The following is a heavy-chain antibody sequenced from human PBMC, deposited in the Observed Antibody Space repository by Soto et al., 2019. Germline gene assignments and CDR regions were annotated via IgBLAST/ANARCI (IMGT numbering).Heavy chain of an antibody. D-gene: IGHD2-15*01. CDR3: ARAPLYCSGGSCYWIGWFDP. Sequence: QVQLVQSGAEVKKPGASVKVSCKASGYTFTSYDINWVRQATGQGLEWMGWMNPNSGNTGYAQKFQGRVTMTRNTSISTAYMELSSLRSEDTAVYYCARAPLYCSGGSCYWIGWFDPWGQGTLVTVSS. V-gene: IGHV1-8*01. CDR1: GYTFTSYD. J-gene: IGHJ5*02. CDR2: MNPNSGNT.